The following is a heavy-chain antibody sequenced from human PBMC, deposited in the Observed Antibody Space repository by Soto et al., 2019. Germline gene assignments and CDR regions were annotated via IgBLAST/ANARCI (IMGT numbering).Heavy chain of an antibody. CDR2: IYYSGST. J-gene: IGHJ5*02. CDR3: ARDGAVGAPYRGYSWFDP. V-gene: IGHV4-59*01. D-gene: IGHD1-26*01. CDR1: GGSISSYY. Sequence: PSETLSLTCTVSGGSISSYYWNWIRQPPGKGLEWIGYIYYSGSTNYNPSLKSRVTISVDTSKNQFSLTLSSVTAADTAVYYCARDGAVGAPYRGYSWFDPWGQGNLVTSPQ.